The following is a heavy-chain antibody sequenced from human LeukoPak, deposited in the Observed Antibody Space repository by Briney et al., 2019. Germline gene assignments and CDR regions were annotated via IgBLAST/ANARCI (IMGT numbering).Heavy chain of an antibody. J-gene: IGHJ6*03. CDR1: GGSISSGSYY. D-gene: IGHD2-15*01. CDR2: IYTSGST. Sequence: SETQSLTCTVSGGSISSGSYYWSWIRQPAGKGLEWIGSIYTSGSTNYNPSLKSRVTISVDTSKNQFSLMMSSVTAADTAVYYCASIYCSGGSCYWGHTDVWGKGTTVTVSS. V-gene: IGHV4-61*02. CDR3: ASIYCSGGSCYWGHTDV.